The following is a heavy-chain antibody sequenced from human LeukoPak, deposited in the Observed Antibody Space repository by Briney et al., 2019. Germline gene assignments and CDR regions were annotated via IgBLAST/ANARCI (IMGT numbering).Heavy chain of an antibody. CDR3: AREVRVPGIAAAGTVSGFDP. D-gene: IGHD6-13*01. V-gene: IGHV3-48*03. CDR2: ISSSGSTI. CDR1: GFTFSSYE. J-gene: IGHJ5*02. Sequence: EGSLRLSCAASGFTFSSYEMNWVRQAPGKGLEWVSYISSSGSTIYYADSVKGRFTISRDNAKNSLYLQMNSLRAEDTAVYYCAREVRVPGIAAAGTVSGFDPWGQGTLVTVSS.